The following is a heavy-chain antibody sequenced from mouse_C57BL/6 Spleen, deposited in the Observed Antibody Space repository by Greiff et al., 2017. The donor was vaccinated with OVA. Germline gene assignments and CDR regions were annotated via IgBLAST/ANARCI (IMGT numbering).Heavy chain of an antibody. J-gene: IGHJ1*03. CDR3: ARRANWDVWYFDV. Sequence: ESGPGILQSSQTLSLTCSFSGFSLSTSGMGVSWIRQPSGKGLEWLAHIYWDDDKRYNPSLKSRLTISKDTSRNQVFLKITSVDTADTATYYCARRANWDVWYFDVWGTGTTVTVSS. V-gene: IGHV8-12*01. CDR1: GFSLSTSGMG. CDR2: IYWDDDK. D-gene: IGHD4-1*01.